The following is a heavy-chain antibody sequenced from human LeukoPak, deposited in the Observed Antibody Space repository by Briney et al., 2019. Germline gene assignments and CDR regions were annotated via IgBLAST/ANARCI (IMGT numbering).Heavy chain of an antibody. CDR2: INPNSGGT. J-gene: IGHJ4*02. CDR3: AREEAADQTLFDY. D-gene: IGHD6-25*01. V-gene: IGHV1-2*02. CDR1: GYTFTGYY. Sequence: GASVKVSCKASGYTFTGYYMHWVRQAPGQGLEWMGWINPNSGGTNYAQKFQGRVTMTRDTSISTAYMELSRLRSDDTAVYYCAREEAADQTLFDYWGQGTLVTVSS.